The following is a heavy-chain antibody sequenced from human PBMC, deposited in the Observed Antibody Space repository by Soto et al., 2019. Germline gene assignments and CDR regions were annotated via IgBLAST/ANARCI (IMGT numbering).Heavy chain of an antibody. V-gene: IGHV4-39*01. J-gene: IGHJ6*02. D-gene: IGHD3-10*01. CDR3: ARQSEYYYASGRAAPLYGMDA. CDR1: GGTISIISSD. CDR2: VYYSGST. Sequence: PSEPLSLTSTGSGGTISIISSDWGWIRQPPGKGLEWIGNVYYSGSTYSNPSLKSRLTISADTSKNQFSLKLSSVTAADTAVYFCARQSEYYYASGRAAPLYGMDAWGQGTTVS.